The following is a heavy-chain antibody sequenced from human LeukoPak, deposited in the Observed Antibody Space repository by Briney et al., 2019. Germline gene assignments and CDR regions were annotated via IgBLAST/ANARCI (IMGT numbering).Heavy chain of an antibody. CDR1: GFTFSSYW. CDR3: AKEGFDS. CDR2: INHNGNVN. J-gene: IGHJ4*02. Sequence: GGSLRLSCAASGFTFSSYWMNWARQAPGKGLEWVASINHNGNVNYYVDSVKGRFTISRDNAKNSLYLQMSNLRAEDTAVYYCAKEGFDSWGQGTLVTVSS. V-gene: IGHV3-7*03.